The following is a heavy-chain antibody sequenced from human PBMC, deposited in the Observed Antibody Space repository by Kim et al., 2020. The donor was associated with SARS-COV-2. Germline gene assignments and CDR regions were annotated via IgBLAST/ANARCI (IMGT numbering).Heavy chain of an antibody. J-gene: IGHJ5*02. V-gene: IGHV4-39*01. CDR3: ARLLPSYDSSGYYFGSPHAYNWFDP. CDR2: IYYSGST. CDR1: GGSISSSSYY. Sequence: SETLSLTCTVSGGSISSSSYYWGWIRQPPGKGLEWIGSIYYSGSTYYNPSLKSRVTISVDTSKNQFSLKLSSVTAADTAVYYCARLLPSYDSSGYYFGSPHAYNWFDPWGQGTLVTVSS. D-gene: IGHD3-22*01.